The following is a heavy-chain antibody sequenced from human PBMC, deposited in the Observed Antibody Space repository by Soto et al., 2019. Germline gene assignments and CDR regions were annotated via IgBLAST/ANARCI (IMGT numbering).Heavy chain of an antibody. J-gene: IGHJ3*02. CDR3: GRDGPGYCSSTSCYDDAFDI. CDR2: IIPILGIA. D-gene: IGHD2-2*03. CDR1: GGTFSSYT. V-gene: IGHV1-69*04. Sequence: SVKVSCKASGGTFSSYTISWVRQAPGQGLEWMGRIIPILGIANYAQKFEGRVTITADKSTSTAYMELSSLRSEDTAVYYCGRDGPGYCSSTSCYDDAFDIWGQGTMVTGSS.